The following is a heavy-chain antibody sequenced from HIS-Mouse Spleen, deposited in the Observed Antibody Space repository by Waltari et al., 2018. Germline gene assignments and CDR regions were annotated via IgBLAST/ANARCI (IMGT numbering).Heavy chain of an antibody. V-gene: IGHV3-30*18. Sequence: QVQLVESGGGVVQHGRSLRPPGAASGFTFRSSGMHWVRQAPGKGLECVAVISYDGSNKYYADSVKGRFTISRDNSKNTLYLQMNSLRAEDTAVYYCAKDKHHAFDYWGQGTLVTVSS. CDR1: GFTFRSSG. CDR3: AKDKHHAFDY. CDR2: ISYDGSNK. J-gene: IGHJ4*02.